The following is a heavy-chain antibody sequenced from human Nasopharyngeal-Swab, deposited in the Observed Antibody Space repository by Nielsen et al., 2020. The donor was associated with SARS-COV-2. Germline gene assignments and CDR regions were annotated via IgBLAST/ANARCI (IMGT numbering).Heavy chain of an antibody. CDR2: IYHSGST. D-gene: IGHD3-22*01. J-gene: IGHJ6*02. CDR1: GGSISSSNW. CDR3: ARDRVVVSIYYGMDV. Sequence: SETLSLTCAVSGGSISSSNWWRWGRQPPGKGLEWIGEIYHSGSTNYNPSLKSRVTISVDKSKNQFSLKLSSVTAADTAVYYCARDRVVVSIYYGMDVWGQGTTVTVSS. V-gene: IGHV4-4*02.